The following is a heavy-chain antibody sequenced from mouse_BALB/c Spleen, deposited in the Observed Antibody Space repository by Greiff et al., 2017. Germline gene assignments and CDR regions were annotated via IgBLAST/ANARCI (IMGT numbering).Heavy chain of an antibody. CDR3: AQGDYGSSPWFAY. J-gene: IGHJ3*01. Sequence: VQLQQSGAELVRPGTSVKVSCKASGYAFTNYLIEWVKQRPGQGLEWIGVINPGSGGTNYNEKFKGKATLTVDTSSSTAYVDLSSLTSEDSAVYYCAQGDYGSSPWFAYWGQGTLVTVSA. D-gene: IGHD1-1*01. V-gene: IGHV1-54*01. CDR1: GYAFTNYL. CDR2: INPGSGGT.